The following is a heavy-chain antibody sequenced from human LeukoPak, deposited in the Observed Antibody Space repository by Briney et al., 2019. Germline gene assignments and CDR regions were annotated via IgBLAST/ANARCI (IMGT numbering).Heavy chain of an antibody. CDR3: ARGRKQRYCSSTSCPYYFDY. D-gene: IGHD2-2*01. CDR1: GYTFTSYD. V-gene: IGHV1-8*03. CDR2: MNPNSGNT. J-gene: IGHJ4*02. Sequence: ASVKVSCKASGYTFTSYDINRVRQATGQGLEWMGWMNPNSGNTGYAQKFQGRVTITRNTSISTAYMELSSLRSEDTAVYYCARGRKQRYCSSTSCPYYFDYWGQGTLVTVSS.